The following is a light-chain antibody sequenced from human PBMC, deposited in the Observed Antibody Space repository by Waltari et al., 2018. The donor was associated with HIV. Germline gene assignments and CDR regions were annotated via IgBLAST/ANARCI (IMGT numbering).Light chain of an antibody. V-gene: IGLV1-47*01. Sequence: SVLTQPPSASGTPGQRVTISCSGSTSNIGSNDVFWYQHLPGAAPKLLIHGNNQQPSGVPDRCSGSTSGTASSLAIRGLRSEDEADYYCVAWDDSLRGVVFGGGTKVAAL. CDR3: VAWDDSLRGVV. J-gene: IGLJ2*01. CDR1: TSNIGSND. CDR2: GNN.